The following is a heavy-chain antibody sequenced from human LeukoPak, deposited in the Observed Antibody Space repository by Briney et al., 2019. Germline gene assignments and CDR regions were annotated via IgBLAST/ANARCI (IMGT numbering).Heavy chain of an antibody. CDR3: AREGCTNGVCYMVEYFQH. CDR2: INHSGST. J-gene: IGHJ1*01. CDR1: GGSFSGYY. Sequence: PSETLSLTCAVYGGSFSGYYWSWIRQPPGKGLEWIGEINHSGSTNYNPSLKSRVTISVDTSKNQFSLKLSSVTAADTAVYYCAREGCTNGVCYMVEYFQHWGQGTLVTVSS. V-gene: IGHV4-34*01. D-gene: IGHD2-8*01.